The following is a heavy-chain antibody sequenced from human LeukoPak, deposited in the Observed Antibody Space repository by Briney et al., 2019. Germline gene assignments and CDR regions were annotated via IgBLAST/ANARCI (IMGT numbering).Heavy chain of an antibody. CDR1: GGSVISGSYY. J-gene: IGHJ4*02. V-gene: IGHV4-61*02. CDR2: IYTSGST. Sequence: SETLSLTCTVSGGSVISGSYYWSWIRQPAGKGLEWIGRIYTSGSTNYNPSLKSRVTMSLDTSKNQFSLKLTSVTAADTAVYYCARDEGFCRSTSCYAGYFDYWGQGALVTVSS. D-gene: IGHD2-2*01. CDR3: ARDEGFCRSTSCYAGYFDY.